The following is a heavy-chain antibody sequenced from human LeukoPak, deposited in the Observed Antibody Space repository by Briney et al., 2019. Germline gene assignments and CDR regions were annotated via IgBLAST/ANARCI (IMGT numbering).Heavy chain of an antibody. CDR2: IYPGGSDT. Sequence: GEALKISFKGSGYGFTSYWIGWGRRMPGKGLEWMGIIYPGGSDTRYSPSFQGQVTISADKSISTAYLQWSSLKASDTAMYYCARHFSVCSSTSCQGSYYYYMDVWGKGTTVTVSS. D-gene: IGHD2-2*01. J-gene: IGHJ6*03. CDR1: GYGFTSYW. V-gene: IGHV5-51*01. CDR3: ARHFSVCSSTSCQGSYYYYMDV.